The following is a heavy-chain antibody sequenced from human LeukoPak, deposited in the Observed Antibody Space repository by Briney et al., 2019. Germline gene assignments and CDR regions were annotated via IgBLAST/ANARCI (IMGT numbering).Heavy chain of an antibody. J-gene: IGHJ4*02. CDR3: ARDLAYCGGDCY. V-gene: IGHV3-21*01. D-gene: IGHD2-21*02. Sequence: PGGSLRLSCAASGFTFSSYSMNWVRQAPGRGLEWVSSISSSSSYIYYADSVKGRFTISRDNAKNSLYLQMNSLRAEDTAVYYCARDLAYCGGDCYWGQGTLVTVSS. CDR1: GFTFSSYS. CDR2: ISSSSSYI.